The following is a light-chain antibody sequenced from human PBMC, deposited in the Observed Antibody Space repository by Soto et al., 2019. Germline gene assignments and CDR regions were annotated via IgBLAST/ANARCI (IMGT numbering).Light chain of an antibody. V-gene: IGKV3-15*01. CDR3: QHYFSWPRT. J-gene: IGKJ1*01. CDR1: QSVSNQ. Sequence: EVVMTQSPATLSVSPGEGATLSCRASQSVSNQLAWYQLRPGQAPRILIYGASTRAAGIPTRFSGSGSGTEFTLTISSLQSEDFALYYCQHYFSWPRTFGQGTKVEIK. CDR2: GAS.